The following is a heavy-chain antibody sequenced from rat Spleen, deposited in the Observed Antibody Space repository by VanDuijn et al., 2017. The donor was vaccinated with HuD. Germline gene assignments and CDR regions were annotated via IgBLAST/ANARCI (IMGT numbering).Heavy chain of an antibody. J-gene: IGHJ3*01. CDR2: MWSGGST. Sequence: EVQLKESGPGLVQPSQTLSLTCTVSGFSLTDYSVHWVRQPPGKGLEWMGVMWSGGSTAYNSALKSRLSISRDTSKGKVLLKMNSLQSEDTAIYFCTRDQSYWGSYYPGGFAYWGQGNLVTVSS. CDR1: GFSLTDYS. D-gene: IGHD1-12*02. V-gene: IGHV2S63*01. CDR3: TRDQSYWGSYYPGGFAY.